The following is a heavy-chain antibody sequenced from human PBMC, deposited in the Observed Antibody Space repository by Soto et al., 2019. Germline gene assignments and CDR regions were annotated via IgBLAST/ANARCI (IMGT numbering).Heavy chain of an antibody. CDR2: IYYSGST. V-gene: IGHV4-39*01. J-gene: IGHJ6*02. D-gene: IGHD6-25*01. Sequence: SETLSLTCTVSGGSISRSSYYWGWIRQPPGKGLEWIGSIYYSGSTYYNPSLKSRVTISVDTSKNQFSLKLSSVTAADTAVYYCASVYSSGDYYYHYGMDVWGQGTTVT. CDR1: GGSISRSSYY. CDR3: ASVYSSGDYYYHYGMDV.